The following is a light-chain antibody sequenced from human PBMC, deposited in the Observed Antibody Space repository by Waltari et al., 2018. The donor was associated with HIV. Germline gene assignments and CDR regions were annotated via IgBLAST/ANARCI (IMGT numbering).Light chain of an antibody. CDR1: SSNLRSNS. CDR3: AAWDDSLNAWV. CDR2: SNN. Sequence: QSVLTQPPSASGTPGQRLSISCSGSSSNLRSNSVNWYQQLPGTAPKLLIYSNNQRPSGVPDRFSGSKSGTSASLAISGLQSEDEADYYCAAWDDSLNAWVFGGGTKLTVL. J-gene: IGLJ3*02. V-gene: IGLV1-44*01.